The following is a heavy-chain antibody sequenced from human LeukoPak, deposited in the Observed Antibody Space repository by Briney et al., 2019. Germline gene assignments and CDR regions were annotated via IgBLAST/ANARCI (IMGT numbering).Heavy chain of an antibody. CDR3: ARLAVGATDIFDY. Sequence: GGSLRLSCAASGFIFSSYWMSWVRQAPGKGLEWVANINQDGSEKYYVDSVKGRFIISRDNAKNSLYLQMNSLRAEDTAVYYCARLAVGATDIFDYWGQGTRVTVSS. V-gene: IGHV3-7*01. CDR2: INQDGSEK. D-gene: IGHD1-26*01. J-gene: IGHJ4*02. CDR1: GFIFSSYW.